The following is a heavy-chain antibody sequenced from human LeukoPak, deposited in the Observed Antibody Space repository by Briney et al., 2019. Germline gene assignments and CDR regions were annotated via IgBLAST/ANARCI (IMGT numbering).Heavy chain of an antibody. V-gene: IGHV3-30-3*01. Sequence: GGSLRLSCAASGFTFSSYAMHWVRQAPGKGLEWVAVISYDGSNKYYADSVKGRFTISRDNSKNTLYLQMNSLRAEDTAVYYCARDPPLGATQVDAFDIWGQGTMVTVSS. J-gene: IGHJ3*02. CDR3: ARDPPLGATQVDAFDI. CDR2: ISYDGSNK. CDR1: GFTFSSYA. D-gene: IGHD5-12*01.